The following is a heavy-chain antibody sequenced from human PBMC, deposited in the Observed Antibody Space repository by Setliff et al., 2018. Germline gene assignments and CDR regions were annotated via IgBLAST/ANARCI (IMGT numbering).Heavy chain of an antibody. J-gene: IGHJ6*03. V-gene: IGHV4-61*09. Sequence: SETLSLTCTVSGGSISSAPYYWSWIRQPAGKGPEWIGHIYTSWSSNYNPSLKSRVTMSIDTSKNQVSLRLSSVTAADTAVYYCATRKSSGRLYYMDVWGKGTTVTVSS. D-gene: IGHD1-26*01. CDR2: IYTSWSS. CDR1: GGSISSAPYY. CDR3: ATRKSSGRLYYMDV.